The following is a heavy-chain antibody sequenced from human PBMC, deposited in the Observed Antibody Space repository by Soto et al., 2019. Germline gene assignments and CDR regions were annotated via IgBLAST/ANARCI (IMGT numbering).Heavy chain of an antibody. Sequence: QLLLQESGPRLVKPSQTLSLTCTVSGGSISNSDYYWTWIRQHPGRGPEWIGYVYYSGVAFYNPSLKSRVNFSVDTSKNQFSLNFKSVTAADTAVYFCARERYGYFDYWGQGALVTVSS. V-gene: IGHV4-31*03. J-gene: IGHJ4*02. D-gene: IGHD3-9*01. CDR2: VYYSGVA. CDR1: GGSISNSDYY. CDR3: ARERYGYFDY.